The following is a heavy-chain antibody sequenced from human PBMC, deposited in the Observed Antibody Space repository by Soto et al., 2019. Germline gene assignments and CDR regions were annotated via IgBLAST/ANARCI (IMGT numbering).Heavy chain of an antibody. CDR2: IYDSESA. CDR3: ARASSSSSAADY. Sequence: QVQLQESGPGLVKASQTLSLICSVSGESISSGGYYWSWIRHHPGKGLEWIGYIYDSESAHYNPSLKMRVTISMDTSKNHFAMQLSSVTAADTAFYYCARASSSSSAADYWGQGTLSTVSS. J-gene: IGHJ4*02. D-gene: IGHD6-6*01. CDR1: GESISSGGYY. V-gene: IGHV4-31*03.